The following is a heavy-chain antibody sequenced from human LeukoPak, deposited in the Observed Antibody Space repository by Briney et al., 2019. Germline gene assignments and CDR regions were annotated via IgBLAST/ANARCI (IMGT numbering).Heavy chain of an antibody. CDR1: GYTFTSYD. D-gene: IGHD6-13*01. CDR3: ASRIAAAGTGLQTLGVN. J-gene: IGHJ4*02. CDR2: MNPNSGNT. V-gene: IGHV1-8*01. Sequence: ASVKVSCKASGYTFTSYDINWVRQATGQGLEWMGWMNPNSGNTGYAQKFQGRVTMTRNTSISTAYMELSSLRSGDTAVYYCASRIAAAGTGLQTLGVNWGQGTLVTVSS.